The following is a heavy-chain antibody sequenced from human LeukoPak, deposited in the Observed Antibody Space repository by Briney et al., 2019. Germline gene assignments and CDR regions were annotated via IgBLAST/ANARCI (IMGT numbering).Heavy chain of an antibody. CDR1: GGSISSSSYY. Sequence: SETLSLTCTVSGGSISSSSYYWGWIRQPPGKGLEWIGSIYYSGSTYYSPSLKSRFTISVDTSKNQFSLKLSSVTAADTAVYYCARQSSYYDILTGYLAEYFQHWGQGTLVTVSS. CDR2: IYYSGST. J-gene: IGHJ1*01. V-gene: IGHV4-39*01. CDR3: ARQSSYYDILTGYLAEYFQH. D-gene: IGHD3-9*01.